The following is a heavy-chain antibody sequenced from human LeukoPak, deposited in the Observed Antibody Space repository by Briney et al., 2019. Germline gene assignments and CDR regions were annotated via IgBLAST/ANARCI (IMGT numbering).Heavy chain of an antibody. CDR3: AKDPDRWQQPQGI. J-gene: IGHJ4*02. D-gene: IGHD6-13*01. CDR2: ISGSGGST. V-gene: IGHV3-23*01. CDR1: GFTFSSYE. Sequence: PGGSLRLSCAASGFTFSSYEMSWVRQAPGKGLEWVSAISGSGGSTYYADSVKGRFTISRDNSKNTLYLQMNSLRAEDTAVYYCAKDPDRWQQPQGIWGQGTLVTVSS.